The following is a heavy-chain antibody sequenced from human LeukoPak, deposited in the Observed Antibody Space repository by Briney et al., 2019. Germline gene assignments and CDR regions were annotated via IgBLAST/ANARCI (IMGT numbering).Heavy chain of an antibody. CDR2: ISSGSGYI. D-gene: IGHD3-10*01. CDR1: GLTFSGYW. Sequence: NPGGSLRLSCTTSGLTFSGYWMFWVRQAPGKGLEWVSSISSGSGYIYYTDSLKGRFTISRDNAKNSLYLQMNSLRAEDTAVYYCARAVDYGSGSWFYFDYWGQGTLVTVSS. V-gene: IGHV3-21*01. J-gene: IGHJ4*02. CDR3: ARAVDYGSGSWFYFDY.